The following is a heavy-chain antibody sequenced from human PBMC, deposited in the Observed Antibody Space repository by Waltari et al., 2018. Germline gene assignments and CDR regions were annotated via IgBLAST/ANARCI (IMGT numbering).Heavy chain of an antibody. D-gene: IGHD2-2*01. CDR2: INHMVST. Sequence: QVQLQQWDAGLLKPSETLSLTCAVYGGSFSGYYWSWIRQPPGKGLEWIGEINHMVSTNYNPPLKLRVHISVDTAKNKFPLRLSSVTAADTAVYYCARHGQLRWSYYFDYWGQGTLVTVSS. CDR1: GGSFSGYY. CDR3: ARHGQLRWSYYFDY. J-gene: IGHJ4*02. V-gene: IGHV4-34*01.